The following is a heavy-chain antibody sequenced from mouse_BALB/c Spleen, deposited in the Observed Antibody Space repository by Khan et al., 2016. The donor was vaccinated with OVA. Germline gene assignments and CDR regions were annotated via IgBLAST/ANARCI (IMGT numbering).Heavy chain of an antibody. CDR1: GYTFTDYS. J-gene: IGHJ2*01. CDR2: ISTDSVNT. V-gene: IGHV1S137*01. Sequence: QVQLQQSGPELARPGVSVKISCKGSGYTFTDYSMHWVKQSHAKSLEWIGVISTDSVNTNYNQKFKGKATLTVDKSSSTAYMELARMTSEDSAIYYCAIRDYFDYWGQGTTLTVSS. CDR3: AIRDYFDY.